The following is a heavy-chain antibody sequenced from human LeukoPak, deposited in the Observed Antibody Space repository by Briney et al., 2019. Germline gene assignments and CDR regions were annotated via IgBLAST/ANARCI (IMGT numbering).Heavy chain of an antibody. D-gene: IGHD2-2*01. Sequence: GGSLRLSCAGSGFTFSKYWLHWVRQAPGKGLVWVSRINTDGSDTSYADSVKGRFTISIDNAKNTLYLQMSSLRAEDTAVYYCARVESGSCSNTRCRNIDYWGQGTLVTVSS. CDR1: GFTFSKYW. CDR3: ARVESGSCSNTRCRNIDY. V-gene: IGHV3-74*01. CDR2: INTDGSDT. J-gene: IGHJ4*02.